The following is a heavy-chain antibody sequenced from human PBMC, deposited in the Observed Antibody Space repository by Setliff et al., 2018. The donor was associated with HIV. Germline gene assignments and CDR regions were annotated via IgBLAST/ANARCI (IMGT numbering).Heavy chain of an antibody. CDR1: GASTNAYF. CDR3: ARRGGYSYGYMDV. J-gene: IGHJ6*03. CDR2: IYTSGIT. D-gene: IGHD5-18*01. Sequence: SETLSLTCNVSGASTNAYFLSWVRHPAGKGLEWIGHIYTSGITNHNPSLKSRVTISVDASKKQFSLKLSSVTAADTAVYYCARRGGYSYGYMDVWGKGTTVTVSS. V-gene: IGHV4-4*07.